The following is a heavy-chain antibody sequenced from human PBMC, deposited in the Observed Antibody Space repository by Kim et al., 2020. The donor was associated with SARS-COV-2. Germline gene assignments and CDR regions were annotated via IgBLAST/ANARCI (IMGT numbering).Heavy chain of an antibody. D-gene: IGHD6-6*01. CDR3: TTVIAARREGIVYYYGMDV. CDR2: IKSKTDGGTT. J-gene: IGHJ6*02. Sequence: GGSLRLSCAASGFTFSNAWMSWVRQAPGKGLEWVGRIKSKTDGGTTDYAAPVKGRFTISRDDSKNTLYLQMNSLKTEDTAVYYCTTVIAARREGIVYYYGMDVWGQGTTVTVSS. CDR1: GFTFSNAW. V-gene: IGHV3-15*01.